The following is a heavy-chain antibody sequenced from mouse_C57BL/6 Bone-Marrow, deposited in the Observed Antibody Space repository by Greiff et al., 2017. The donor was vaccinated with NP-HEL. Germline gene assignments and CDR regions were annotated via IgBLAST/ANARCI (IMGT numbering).Heavy chain of an antibody. Sequence: QVQLQQFGAELVRPGASVTLSCKASGYTFTDYEMHWVKQTPVHGLEWIGAIDPETGGTAYNQKFKGKAILTADKSSSTAYMELRSLTSEDSAVYYCTNDGYYGVAYWGKGTLVTVSA. V-gene: IGHV1-15*01. CDR1: GYTFTDYE. D-gene: IGHD2-3*01. CDR3: TNDGYYGVAY. J-gene: IGHJ3*01. CDR2: IDPETGGT.